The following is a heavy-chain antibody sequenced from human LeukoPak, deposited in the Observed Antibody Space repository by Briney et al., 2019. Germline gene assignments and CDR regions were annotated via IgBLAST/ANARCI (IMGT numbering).Heavy chain of an antibody. V-gene: IGHV5-51*01. D-gene: IGHD2-2*03. Sequence: GESLKISCKGSGYSFTSYWIGWVRQMPGEGLEWMGIIYPGDSDTRYSPSFQGQVTISADKSISTAYLQWSSLKASDTAMYYCARSGYCSSTSCYADAFDIWGQGTMVTVSS. CDR3: ARSGYCSSTSCYADAFDI. CDR2: IYPGDSDT. CDR1: GYSFTSYW. J-gene: IGHJ3*02.